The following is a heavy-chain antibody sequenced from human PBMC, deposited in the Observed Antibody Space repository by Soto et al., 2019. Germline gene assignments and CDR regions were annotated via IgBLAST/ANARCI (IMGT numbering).Heavy chain of an antibody. D-gene: IGHD3-10*01. CDR3: ARGNTSIQGDLSHYNGLDV. CDR1: GFTFSSFA. CDR2: ISGSGGST. V-gene: IGHV3-23*01. Sequence: EMQLLESGGGLVQPGGSLRLSCAASGFTFSSFAMSWVRQAPGKGLDWVSAISGSGGSTYSADSVKGRFTISRDNARKSVYLQMNSLRVEDTAIYYCARGNTSIQGDLSHYNGLDVWGQGTTVTVSS. J-gene: IGHJ6*02.